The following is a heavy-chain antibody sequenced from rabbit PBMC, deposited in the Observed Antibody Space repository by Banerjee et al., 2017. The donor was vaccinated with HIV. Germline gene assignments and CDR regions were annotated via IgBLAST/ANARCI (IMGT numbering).Heavy chain of an antibody. CDR1: GFSFSSNYY. CDR2: IYAGSSGST. D-gene: IGHD1-1*01. J-gene: IGHJ4*01. V-gene: IGHV1S40*01. CDR3: AREEYAGNSGCYNL. Sequence: QSLEESGGDLVKPGASLTLTCTASGFSFSSNYYMCWVRQAPGKGLEWIACIYAGSSGSTYYASWAKGRFTISKASSTTVTLQMTSLTAADTATYFCAREEYAGNSGCYNLWGPGTLVTVS.